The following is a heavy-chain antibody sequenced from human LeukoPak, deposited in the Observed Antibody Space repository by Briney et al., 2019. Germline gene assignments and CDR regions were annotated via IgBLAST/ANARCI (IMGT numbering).Heavy chain of an antibody. CDR3: ARLKNYGDYGY. Sequence: GASVKVSCKASGYTFTSYGISWVRQAPGQGLEYMGWIYSYNGNTNYAQKFQGRVTMTTDTSTSTAYMELRSLRSDDTAVYYCARLKNYGDYGYWGQGTLVTVSS. CDR2: IYSYNGNT. J-gene: IGHJ4*02. V-gene: IGHV1-18*01. CDR1: GYTFTSYG. D-gene: IGHD4-17*01.